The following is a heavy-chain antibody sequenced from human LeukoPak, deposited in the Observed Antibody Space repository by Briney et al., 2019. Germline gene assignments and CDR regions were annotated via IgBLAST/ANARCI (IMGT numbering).Heavy chain of an antibody. J-gene: IGHJ5*02. CDR2: IYHSGST. Sequence: SETLSLTCAVSGGSISSSNWWSWVRQPPGKGLGWIGEIYHSGSTNYNPSFESRVTISLDTSKNQFSLRLSSVTAADTAVYYCARADCSSISCYRWGSWFDPWGQGILVTVSS. D-gene: IGHD2-2*02. CDR3: ARADCSSISCYRWGSWFDP. V-gene: IGHV4-4*02. CDR1: GGSISSSNW.